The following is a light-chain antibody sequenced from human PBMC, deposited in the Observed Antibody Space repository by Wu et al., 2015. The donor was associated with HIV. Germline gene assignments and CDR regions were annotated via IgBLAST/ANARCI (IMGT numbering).Light chain of an antibody. CDR3: QQHNKWPLT. CDR1: QGVSGT. CDR2: DAS. J-gene: IGKJ5*01. V-gene: IGKV3-11*01. Sequence: EVVLTQSPATLSFSAGETATLSCRASQGVSGTLAWYQQKHGQAPRLLIYDASNRATGIPARFSGSGSVTDFTLTISSLEPEDSAVYYCQQHNKWPLTFGQGTRLEIK.